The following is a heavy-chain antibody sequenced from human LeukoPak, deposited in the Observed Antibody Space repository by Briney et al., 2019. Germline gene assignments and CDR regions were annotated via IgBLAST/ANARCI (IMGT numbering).Heavy chain of an antibody. CDR1: GDTFTTYD. D-gene: IGHD2-2*01. CDR3: ARRRDLGTRISDY. J-gene: IGHJ4*02. CDR2: MNPNSGNT. Sequence: ASLKLSCTTSGDTFTTYDINWVRQTPGQGLEWMGWMNPNSGNTGYAQKFQGRVTMTRNTSISTAYMELSSLRSEDTAVYYCARRRDLGTRISDYWGQGTLVTVSS. V-gene: IGHV1-8*01.